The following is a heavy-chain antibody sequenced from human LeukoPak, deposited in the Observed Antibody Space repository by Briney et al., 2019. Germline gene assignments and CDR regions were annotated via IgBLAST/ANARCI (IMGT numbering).Heavy chain of an antibody. J-gene: IGHJ4*02. CDR3: ARGPRGELFDYYFDY. Sequence: GGSLRLSCAASGFTFSSYEMNWVRQAPGKGLEWVSYIGSGGTSTHYADSAKGRFTISRDNAKNSLYLQMNSLRAEDTAVYYCARGPRGELFDYYFDYWGQGTLVTVSS. CDR1: GFTFSSYE. CDR2: IGSGGTST. D-gene: IGHD3-10*01. V-gene: IGHV3-48*03.